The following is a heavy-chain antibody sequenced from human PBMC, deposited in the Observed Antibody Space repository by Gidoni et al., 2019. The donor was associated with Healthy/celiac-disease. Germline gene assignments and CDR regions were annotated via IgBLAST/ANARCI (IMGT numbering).Heavy chain of an antibody. D-gene: IGHD2-21*02. CDR1: GYTFTSYY. CDR3: AREYGGNSGVFDY. V-gene: IGHV1-46*01. Sequence: QVQLVQSGAEVQKPGASVKVSCKASGYTFTSYYMPWVRQAPGHVLEWRGIINPSGGSTSYAQKFQGRVTMTRDTSTSTVYMELSSLRSEDTAVYYCAREYGGNSGVFDYWGQGTLVTVSS. CDR2: INPSGGST. J-gene: IGHJ4*02.